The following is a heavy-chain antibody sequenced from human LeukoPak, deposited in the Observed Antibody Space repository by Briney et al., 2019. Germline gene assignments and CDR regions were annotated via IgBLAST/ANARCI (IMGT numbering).Heavy chain of an antibody. J-gene: IGHJ3*02. V-gene: IGHV4-59*01. D-gene: IGHD3-22*01. CDR3: ARDQYYYHSSGYYYDAFDI. Sequence: PSETLSLTCTVSGGSISSYYWSWIRQPPGKGLEWIGYIYYSGSTNYNPSLKSRVTISVDTSKNQFSLKLSSVTAADTAVYYCARDQYYYHSSGYYYDAFDIWGQGTMVTVSS. CDR1: GGSISSYY. CDR2: IYYSGST.